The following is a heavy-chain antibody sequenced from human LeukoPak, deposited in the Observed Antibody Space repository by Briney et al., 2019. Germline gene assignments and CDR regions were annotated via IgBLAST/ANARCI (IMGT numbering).Heavy chain of an antibody. V-gene: IGHV4-59*01. D-gene: IGHD3-22*01. CDR1: GGSISSYY. Sequence: SETLSLTCTVSGGSISSYYWSWIRQPPGKRLEWIGYISYSGSTNYNPSLKSRVTISVDTSKKQFSLKLRSVTAADTAVYYCARVSPRDTYYLGMDVWGRGTTVTVSS. J-gene: IGHJ6*02. CDR2: ISYSGST. CDR3: ARVSPRDTYYLGMDV.